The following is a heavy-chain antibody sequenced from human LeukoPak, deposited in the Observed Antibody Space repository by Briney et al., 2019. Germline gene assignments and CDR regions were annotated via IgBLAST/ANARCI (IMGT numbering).Heavy chain of an antibody. Sequence: SVKVSCKASGGTFSSYAISWVRQAPGQGLEWMGGIIPIFGTANYAQKFQGRVTNTADESTSTAYMEQSNLRSEDTAVYYCARLCGGDCYWNWFDPWGQGTLVTVSS. V-gene: IGHV1-69*13. CDR3: ARLCGGDCYWNWFDP. J-gene: IGHJ5*02. CDR1: GGTFSSYA. CDR2: IIPIFGTA. D-gene: IGHD2-21*02.